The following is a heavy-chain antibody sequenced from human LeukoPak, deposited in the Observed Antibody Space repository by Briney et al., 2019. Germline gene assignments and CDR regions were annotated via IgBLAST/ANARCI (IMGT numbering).Heavy chain of an antibody. Sequence: GGSLRLSCAASGFTFSSYAMSWVRQAPGKGLEWVSAISGSGGSTYYADSVKGRFTISRDNSKNTLYLQMNSLRAEDTAVYYCTKVYYDFWSGYSHYYYYYMDVWGKGTTVTVSS. J-gene: IGHJ6*03. CDR3: TKVYYDFWSGYSHYYYYYMDV. CDR1: GFTFSSYA. CDR2: ISGSGGST. V-gene: IGHV3-23*01. D-gene: IGHD3-3*01.